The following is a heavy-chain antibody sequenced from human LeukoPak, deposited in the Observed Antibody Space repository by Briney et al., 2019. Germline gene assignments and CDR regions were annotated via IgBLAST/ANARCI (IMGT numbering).Heavy chain of an antibody. Sequence: GGSLRLSCAASGFTFSDYYMDWVRQAPGKGLEWVSSISSSSSYIYYADSVKGRFTISRDNAKNSLYLQMNSLRAEDTAVYYCARDSAIVVVPAAMKHWGQGTLVTVSS. V-gene: IGHV3-21*01. J-gene: IGHJ4*02. CDR3: ARDSAIVVVPAAMKH. D-gene: IGHD2-2*01. CDR2: ISSSSSYI. CDR1: GFTFSDYY.